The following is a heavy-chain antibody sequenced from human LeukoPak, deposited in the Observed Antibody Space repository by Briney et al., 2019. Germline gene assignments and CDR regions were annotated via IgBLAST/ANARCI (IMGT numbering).Heavy chain of an antibody. D-gene: IGHD6-13*01. Sequence: GGSLRLSCAASGFTFSSYWMSWVRQAPGKGLEWVAYIKQDGSEKYYADSVKGRFTISRDNAKNSLYLQMNSLRAEDTAVYYCARDISSWAFDFWGQGALVTVSS. CDR2: IKQDGSEK. V-gene: IGHV3-7*01. CDR1: GFTFSSYW. J-gene: IGHJ4*02. CDR3: ARDISSWAFDF.